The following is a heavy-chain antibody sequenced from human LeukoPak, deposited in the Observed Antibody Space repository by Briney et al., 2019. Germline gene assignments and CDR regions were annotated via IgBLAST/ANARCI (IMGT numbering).Heavy chain of an antibody. CDR3: ARDRGYSSSWYGY. V-gene: IGHV1-2*06. CDR1: GYTFTGYY. D-gene: IGHD6-13*01. CDR2: INPNSGGT. J-gene: IGHJ4*02. Sequence: ASVKVSCKASGYTFTGYYMHWMRQAPGQGLEWMGRINPNSGGTNYAQKFQGRVTMTRDTSISTAYMELSRLRSDDTAVHYCARDRGYSSSWYGYWGQGTLVTVSS.